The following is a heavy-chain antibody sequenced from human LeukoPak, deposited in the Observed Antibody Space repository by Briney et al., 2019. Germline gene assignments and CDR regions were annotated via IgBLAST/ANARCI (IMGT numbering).Heavy chain of an antibody. D-gene: IGHD4-17*01. CDR3: ARGHYGDYDRRRYFDY. J-gene: IGHJ4*02. CDR2: INHSGST. V-gene: IGHV4-34*01. Sequence: NTSETLSLTCAVYGGSFSGYYWSWIRQPPGKGLEWIGEINHSGSTNYNPSLKSRVTISVDTSKNQFSLKLSSVTAADTAVYYCARGHYGDYDRRRYFDYWGQGTLVTVSS. CDR1: GGSFSGYY.